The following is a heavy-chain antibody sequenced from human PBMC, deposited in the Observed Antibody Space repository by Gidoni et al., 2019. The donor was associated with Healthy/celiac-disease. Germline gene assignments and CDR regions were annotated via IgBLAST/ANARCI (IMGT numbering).Heavy chain of an antibody. J-gene: IGHJ3*02. V-gene: IGHV4-31*03. Sequence: QVQLQESGPGLVKPSQTLSLTYTVSGGSIRSGGYYWSWIRQHPGKGLEWIGYIYYSGSTYYNPSLKSRVTISVDTSKNQFSLKLSSVTAADTAVYYCARSQFSDAFDIWGQGTMVTVSS. CDR1: GGSIRSGGYY. CDR2: IYYSGST. CDR3: ARSQFSDAFDI.